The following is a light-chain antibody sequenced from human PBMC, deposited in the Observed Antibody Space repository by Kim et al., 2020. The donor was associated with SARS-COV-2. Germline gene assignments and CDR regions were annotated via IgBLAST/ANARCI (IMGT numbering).Light chain of an antibody. CDR2: TVS. CDR1: QSVYTY. V-gene: IGKV1-39*01. J-gene: IGKJ1*01. CDR3: QQSYIQRT. Sequence: DIQMTQSPSSLSASVGDRVTITCRASQSVYTYFNWYQQKPGKAPKLLIHTVSTLQSGISSRFSGSEYGTDFTLTISSLQPEDFATYYCQQSYIQRTFGQGTKVDIK.